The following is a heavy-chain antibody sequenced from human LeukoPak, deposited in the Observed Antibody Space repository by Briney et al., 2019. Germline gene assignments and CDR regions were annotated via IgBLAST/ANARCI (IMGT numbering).Heavy chain of an antibody. CDR1: GFTFSSYS. D-gene: IGHD2-15*01. CDR2: ISSSSSYI. Sequence: GGSLRLSCAASGFTFSSYSMNWVRQAPGKGLEWVSSISSSSSYIYYADSVKGRFTISRDNAKNSLYLQMNSLRAEDTAVYYCAAGYCSGASCSDFWGQGTLVTVSS. J-gene: IGHJ4*02. CDR3: AAGYCSGASCSDF. V-gene: IGHV3-21*01.